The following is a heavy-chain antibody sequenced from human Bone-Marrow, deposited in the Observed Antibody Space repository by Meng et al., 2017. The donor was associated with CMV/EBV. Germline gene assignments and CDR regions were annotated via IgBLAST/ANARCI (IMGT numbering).Heavy chain of an antibody. J-gene: IGHJ4*02. CDR1: GFTVSSNY. CDR3: ARGKWELLLDY. CDR2: IYSGGST. V-gene: IGHV3-53*01. Sequence: GGSLRLSCAASGFTVSSNYMSWVRQAPGKGLEWVSVIYSGGSTFYADSVKGRFTISRDNSKNTLYLQMNSLRAEDTAVYYCARGKWELLLDYWGQGTLVNVSS. D-gene: IGHD1-26*01.